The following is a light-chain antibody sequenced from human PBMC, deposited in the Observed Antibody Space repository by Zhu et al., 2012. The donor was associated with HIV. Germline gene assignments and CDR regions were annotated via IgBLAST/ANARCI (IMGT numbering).Light chain of an antibody. V-gene: IGKV1-9*01. Sequence: DVQLTQSPSFLSASVGDRVTITCRAGEPIRRYLAWYQQKPGKAPKLLIYDASTLQSGVPSTFSGSGSGTEFTLTISSLQPEDFAIYYCQQLNTYPLFTFGPGTKVDI. J-gene: IGKJ3*01. CDR2: DAS. CDR1: EPIRRY. CDR3: QQLNTYPLFT.